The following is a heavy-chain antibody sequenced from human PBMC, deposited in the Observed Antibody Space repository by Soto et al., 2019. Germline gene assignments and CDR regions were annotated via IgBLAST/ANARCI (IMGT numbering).Heavy chain of an antibody. D-gene: IGHD6-19*01. CDR1: GFTFSSKW. Sequence: EVQLVESGGGLVQPGGSLRLSCAASGFTFSSKWMHWVRQVPGKGLVWVSHISIDGSTTVYADAVKGRFTISRDNTKNTLYLQMNSLRAEDTAVYYCAQALGYRSGCWGQGTLVTVSS. CDR2: ISIDGSTT. J-gene: IGHJ4*02. V-gene: IGHV3-74*01. CDR3: AQALGYRSGC.